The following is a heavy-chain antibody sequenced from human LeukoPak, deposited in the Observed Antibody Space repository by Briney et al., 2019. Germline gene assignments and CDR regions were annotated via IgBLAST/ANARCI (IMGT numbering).Heavy chain of an antibody. CDR1: GVAISTSY. D-gene: IGHD3-3*01. J-gene: IGHJ4*02. CDR2: MYYSGST. Sequence: SETLSLTCTVSGVAISTSYWSWIRQPPGKGLEWIGYMYYSGSTNYNPSLKSRVTISISTSKNQFSPRLTSVTAADTAVYNCARGSDYGDYWGQGTLVTASS. CDR3: ARGSDYGDY. V-gene: IGHV4-59*01.